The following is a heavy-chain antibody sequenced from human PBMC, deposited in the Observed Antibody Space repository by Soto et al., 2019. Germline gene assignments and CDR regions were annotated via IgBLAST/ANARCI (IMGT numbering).Heavy chain of an antibody. CDR1: GFTFDTYG. CDR2: ISYEGSNT. J-gene: IGHJ6*02. CDR3: ARVTPGNNLYYFSGLDV. D-gene: IGHD1-1*01. V-gene: IGHV3-30-3*01. Sequence: QVHLVESGGGVAQPGRSLRLSCVASGFTFDTYGIHWVRQAPGKGLQWVALISYEGSNTYYADSVRGRFTISRDNSKNTLYLQINALRPDDTGVYYCARVTPGNNLYYFSGLDVWGRGTSVTVS.